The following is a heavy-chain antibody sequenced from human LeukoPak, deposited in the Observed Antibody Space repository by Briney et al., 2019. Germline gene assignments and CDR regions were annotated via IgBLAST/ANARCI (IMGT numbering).Heavy chain of an antibody. CDR2: IYTSGST. J-gene: IGHJ4*02. V-gene: IGHV4-61*02. Sequence: SQTLSLTCTVSGGSISSGSYYWSWIRQPAGKGLEWIGRIYTSGSTNYNPSLKSRVTISVDTPKNQFSLKLSSVTAADTAVYYCARTQYDFWSGTYYFDYWGQGTLVTVSS. CDR3: ARTQYDFWSGTYYFDY. D-gene: IGHD3-3*01. CDR1: GGSISSGSYY.